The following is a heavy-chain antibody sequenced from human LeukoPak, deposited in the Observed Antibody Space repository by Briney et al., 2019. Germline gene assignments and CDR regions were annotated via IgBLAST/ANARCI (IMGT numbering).Heavy chain of an antibody. J-gene: IGHJ4*02. V-gene: IGHV3-21*01. CDR2: ISGSSSYI. CDR1: GFTFSSYS. Sequence: PGGSLRLSCAASGFTFSSYSMNWVRQAPGKGLEWVSSISGSSSYIYYADSVKGRFTISRDNAKNSLYLQMDSLRAEDTAVYYCAREVGYYDILTGKIDYWGQGTLVTVSS. D-gene: IGHD3-9*01. CDR3: AREVGYYDILTGKIDY.